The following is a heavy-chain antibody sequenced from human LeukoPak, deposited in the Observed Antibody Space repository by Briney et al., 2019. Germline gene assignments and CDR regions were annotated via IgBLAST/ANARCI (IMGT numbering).Heavy chain of an antibody. V-gene: IGHV1-46*01. Sequence: ASVKVSCKASGYTFTSYYMHWVRQAPGQGLEWMGIINPSGCSTSYAQKFQGRVTMTRDTSTSTVYMELSSLRSEDTAVYYCARDGNYYYDSSGYYGDDYWGQGTLVTVSS. CDR1: GYTFTSYY. CDR2: INPSGCST. CDR3: ARDGNYYYDSSGYYGDDY. J-gene: IGHJ4*02. D-gene: IGHD3-22*01.